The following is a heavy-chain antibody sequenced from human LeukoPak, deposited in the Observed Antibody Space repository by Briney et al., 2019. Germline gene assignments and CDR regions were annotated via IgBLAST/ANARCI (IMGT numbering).Heavy chain of an antibody. V-gene: IGHV3-30-3*01. CDR2: ISDDGSSK. CDR3: ARIGIAVAGNYYYYMDV. Sequence: PGRSLRLSCAASGFSFSTYTMHWVRQAPGKGLEWVAVISDDGSSKYYADSVKGRFPISRDNSKNTLYLQMNSLRAEDTAVYYCARIGIAVAGNYYYYMDVWGKGTTVTVSS. D-gene: IGHD6-19*01. CDR1: GFSFSTYT. J-gene: IGHJ6*03.